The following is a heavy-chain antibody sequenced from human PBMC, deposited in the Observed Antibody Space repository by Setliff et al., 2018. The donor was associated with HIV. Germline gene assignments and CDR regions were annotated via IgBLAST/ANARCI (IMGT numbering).Heavy chain of an antibody. CDR1: GYRFTSYA. CDR3: ARGALLAVFDFDY. CDR2: INVGKGDT. J-gene: IGHJ4*01. D-gene: IGHD3-10*01. V-gene: IGHV1-18*01. Sequence: ASVKVSCKASGYRFTSYAISWVRQAPGQSLEWMGWINVGKGDTKYSQELQGRITLTTDTSANTAYMELSSLRSDDTAVYFCARGALLAVFDFDYWGHGTLVTVSS.